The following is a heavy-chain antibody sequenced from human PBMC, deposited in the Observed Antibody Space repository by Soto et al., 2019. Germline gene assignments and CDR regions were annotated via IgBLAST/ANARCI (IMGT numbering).Heavy chain of an antibody. CDR3: VRRVSGNYDY. D-gene: IGHD1-7*01. V-gene: IGHV3-64*01. Sequence: EVQLAESGGGMVQPGGSLRLSCVASGFTFSSYDMHWVRQAPGKGLEYVSSISSNGGTTYYANSVKGRFTISRDNSKNTLYLQMGSLSAEDMAVYYCVRRVSGNYDYWGQGTLVTVSS. CDR1: GFTFSSYD. CDR2: ISSNGGTT. J-gene: IGHJ4*02.